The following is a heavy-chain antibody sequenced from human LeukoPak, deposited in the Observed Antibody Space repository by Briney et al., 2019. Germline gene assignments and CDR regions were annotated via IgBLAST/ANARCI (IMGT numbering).Heavy chain of an antibody. CDR2: IYYSGST. CDR3: ARRLGSTWTYYFDY. D-gene: IGHD6-13*01. Sequence: SETLSLTCTVSGGSISSSSCYWGWIRPTPGEGLEWIGSIYYSGSTYYNPSLKSRVTISVDTSMNQFSLKLTSVTAADTAVYYCARRLGSTWTYYFDYWGQGTLVTVSS. J-gene: IGHJ4*02. V-gene: IGHV4-39*01. CDR1: GGSISSSSCY.